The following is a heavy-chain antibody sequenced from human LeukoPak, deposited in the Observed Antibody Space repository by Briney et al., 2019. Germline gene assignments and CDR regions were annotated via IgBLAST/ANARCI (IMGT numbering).Heavy chain of an antibody. J-gene: IGHJ4*02. V-gene: IGHV1-2*02. CDR1: GYTFTGYY. CDR3: ARAGGCSSTSCHYYFDY. Sequence: GASVKVSCKASGYTFTGYYMHWVRQAPGQGLEWMGWINPNSGGTNYAQKFQGRVTMTRDTSISTAYMELSRLRSDDTAVYYCARAGGCSSTSCHYYFDYWGQGTLVTVSS. D-gene: IGHD2-2*01. CDR2: INPNSGGT.